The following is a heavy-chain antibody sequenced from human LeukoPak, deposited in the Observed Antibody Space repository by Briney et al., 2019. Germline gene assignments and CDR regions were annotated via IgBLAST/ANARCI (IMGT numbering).Heavy chain of an antibody. CDR2: ISYDGSNK. Sequence: PGGSLRLSCAASGFTFSSYGMHWVRQAPGKGLEWVAVISYDGSNKCYADSVKGRFTISRDNSKNTLYLQMNSLRAEDTAVYYCAKGIAVAGFDYWGQGTLVTVSS. J-gene: IGHJ4*02. CDR3: AKGIAVAGFDY. CDR1: GFTFSSYG. D-gene: IGHD6-19*01. V-gene: IGHV3-30*18.